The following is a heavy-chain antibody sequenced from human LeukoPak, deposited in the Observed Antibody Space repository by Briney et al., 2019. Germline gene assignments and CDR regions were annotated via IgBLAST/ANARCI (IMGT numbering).Heavy chain of an antibody. J-gene: IGHJ4*02. CDR1: GFTVSSNY. D-gene: IGHD2-15*01. CDR3: ARALYCSGGSCYSEYYFDY. V-gene: IGHV3-53*01. Sequence: GGSLRLSCAASGFTVSSNYMSWVRQAPGKGLEWVSVIYSGGSTYYADSVKGRFTISRDNSKNTLYLQMNSLRAEDTAVYYCARALYCSGGSCYSEYYFDYWGQGTLVTVSS. CDR2: IYSGGST.